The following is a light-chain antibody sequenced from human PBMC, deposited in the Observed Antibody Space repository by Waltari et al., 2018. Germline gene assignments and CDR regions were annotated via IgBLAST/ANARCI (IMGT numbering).Light chain of an antibody. V-gene: IGLV2-23*02. CDR1: TNDIGSYNL. J-gene: IGLJ2*01. CDR2: EVN. Sequence: QSALTQPASVSGSPGQSITISCTGTTNDIGSYNLLSWYQQHPGKAPKVIIFEVNKRPSGVSNRFSGSKSGNAASLTVSGLHPEDEADYYCCSYAGTPRVVFGGGTKLTVL. CDR3: CSYAGTPRVV.